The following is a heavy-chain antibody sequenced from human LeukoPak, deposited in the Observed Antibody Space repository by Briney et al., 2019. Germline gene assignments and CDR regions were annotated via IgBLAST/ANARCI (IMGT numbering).Heavy chain of an antibody. V-gene: IGHV3-23*01. CDR1: GFTFSSYA. Sequence: GGSLRLSCAASGFTFSSYAMSWVRQAPGKGLEWVSAISGSGGSTYYADSVKGRFTISRDNAKNSLYLQMNSLRAEDTAVYYCASGADIVASVFDYWGQGTLVTVSS. CDR2: ISGSGGST. CDR3: ASGADIVASVFDY. D-gene: IGHD5-12*01. J-gene: IGHJ4*02.